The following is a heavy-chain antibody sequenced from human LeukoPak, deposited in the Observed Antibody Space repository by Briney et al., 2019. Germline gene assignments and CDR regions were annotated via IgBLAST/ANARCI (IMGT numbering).Heavy chain of an antibody. Sequence: SETLSLTCTVSGGSFSSHYWTWIRQSAEKGLEWLGRIYTSGTTHFNPSFESRLSMSVDTSKAQFSLKLTSVTAADTAVYYCARGSPSGASFFSFWGQGTLVTVSS. CDR1: GGSFSSHY. V-gene: IGHV4-4*07. J-gene: IGHJ4*02. CDR2: IYTSGTT. D-gene: IGHD1-26*01. CDR3: ARGSPSGASFFSF.